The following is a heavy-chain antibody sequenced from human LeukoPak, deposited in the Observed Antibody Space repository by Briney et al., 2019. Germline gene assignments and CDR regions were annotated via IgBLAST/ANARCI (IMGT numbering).Heavy chain of an antibody. J-gene: IGHJ6*03. V-gene: IGHV1-8*01. D-gene: IGHD3-10*01. CDR1: GYTFTSYD. Sequence: ASVKVSCKASGYTFTSYDINWVRQATGQGLEWMGWMNPNSGNTGYAQKFQGRVTMTRNTSISTAYMELSSLRSEDTAVYCCARGDYGSGSYRYYYYMDVWGKGTTVTVSS. CDR3: ARGDYGSGSYRYYYYMDV. CDR2: MNPNSGNT.